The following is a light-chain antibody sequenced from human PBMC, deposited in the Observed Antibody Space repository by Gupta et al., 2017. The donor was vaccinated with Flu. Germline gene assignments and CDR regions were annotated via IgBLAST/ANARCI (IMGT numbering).Light chain of an antibody. CDR2: KGS. V-gene: IGKV1-5*03. CDR1: QSISSW. Sequence: GDRVTSTCRASQSISSWLAWYQQKPGKAPKLLIYKGSSLESGVPSRFSGSGSGTEFTLTISSLQPDDFATYYCKQYNSYPLTFGGGTKVEIK. CDR3: KQYNSYPLT. J-gene: IGKJ4*01.